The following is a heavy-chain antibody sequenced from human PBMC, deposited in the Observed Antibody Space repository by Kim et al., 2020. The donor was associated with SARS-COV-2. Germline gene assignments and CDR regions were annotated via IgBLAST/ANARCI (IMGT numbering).Heavy chain of an antibody. D-gene: IGHD1-20*01. Sequence: GGSLRLFCAASGFTFSNAWMSWVRQAPGKGLEWVGRIKSKTDGGTTDYAAPVKGRFTISRDDSKNTLYLQMNSLKTEDTAVYYCTTVGITGTVREFWDFDYWGQGTLVTVSS. CDR3: TTVGITGTVREFWDFDY. J-gene: IGHJ4*02. CDR1: GFTFSNAW. V-gene: IGHV3-15*01. CDR2: IKSKTDGGTT.